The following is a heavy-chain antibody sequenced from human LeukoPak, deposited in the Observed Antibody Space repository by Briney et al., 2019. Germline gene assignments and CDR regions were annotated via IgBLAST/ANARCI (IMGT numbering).Heavy chain of an antibody. CDR2: ISSSGNSK. J-gene: IGHJ5*02. V-gene: IGHV3-48*02. D-gene: IGHD2-21*01. CDR3: SRVDSLQES. CDR1: GFTFSSYS. Sequence: GGSLRLSCAAPGFTFSSYSINWVRQAPGKGREWVSYISSSGNSKHYGDSVKGRFTVSRDNAKNSLYLQMNSLRDEDTAVYYCSRVDSLQESWGQGTLVTVSS.